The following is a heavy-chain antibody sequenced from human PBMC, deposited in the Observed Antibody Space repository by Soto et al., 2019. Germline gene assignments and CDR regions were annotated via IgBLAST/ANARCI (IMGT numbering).Heavy chain of an antibody. CDR2: IKSDGSGT. CDR3: ARETFAYGGKSRFDY. Sequence: GGSLRLSCAASGFTFSNYWMHWVRQAPGKGLVWVSRIKSDGSGTYYADSVKGRLTISRDNPKNTLYLQMNSLGAEDTAVYYCARETFAYGGKSRFDYWGQGTLVTVSS. J-gene: IGHJ4*02. CDR1: GFTFSNYW. V-gene: IGHV3-74*01. D-gene: IGHD2-15*01.